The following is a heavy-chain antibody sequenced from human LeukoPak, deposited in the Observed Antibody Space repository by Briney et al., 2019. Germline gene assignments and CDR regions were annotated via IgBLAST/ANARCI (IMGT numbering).Heavy chain of an antibody. V-gene: IGHV4-31*03. D-gene: IGHD5-18*01. CDR3: ARVAFPTAMVFDY. Sequence: SQTLSLTCTVSGGSISSGGYYWSWIRQHPGKGLEWLGYIYYSGSTYYNPSLKSRVTISVDTSKNQFSLQLSSVTAADTAVYYCARVAFPTAMVFDYWGQGTLVTVSS. CDR2: IYYSGST. CDR1: GGSISSGGYY. J-gene: IGHJ4*02.